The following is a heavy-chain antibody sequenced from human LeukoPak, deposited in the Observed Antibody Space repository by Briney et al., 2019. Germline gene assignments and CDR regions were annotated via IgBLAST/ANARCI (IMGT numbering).Heavy chain of an antibody. Sequence: SVKVSCKASGGTFSSYAISWVRQAPGQGLEWMGGIIPIFGTANYAQKFQGRVTITADESTSTAYMELSSLRSEDTAVYYCARRRFGTSYGRVGYYYYMDVWGKGTTVTISS. CDR1: GGTFSSYA. J-gene: IGHJ6*03. CDR3: ARRRFGTSYGRVGYYYYMDV. D-gene: IGHD5-18*01. V-gene: IGHV1-69*13. CDR2: IIPIFGTA.